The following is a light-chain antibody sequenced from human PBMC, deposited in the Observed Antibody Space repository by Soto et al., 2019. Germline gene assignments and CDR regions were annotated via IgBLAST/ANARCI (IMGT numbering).Light chain of an antibody. CDR3: QQYNTYPIT. Sequence: DIQMTQSPSPLSASVGARATITCRASQSISSSLAWYQQKPGKAPKLLIYDASNLESGVPSRFSGSGSGTDFTLTISSLQPEDFAIYYCQQYNTYPITFGQGTRLEI. J-gene: IGKJ5*01. CDR1: QSISSS. V-gene: IGKV1-5*01. CDR2: DAS.